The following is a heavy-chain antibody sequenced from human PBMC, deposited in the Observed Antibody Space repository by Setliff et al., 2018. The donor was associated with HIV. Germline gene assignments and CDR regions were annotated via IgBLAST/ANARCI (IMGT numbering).Heavy chain of an antibody. D-gene: IGHD3-22*01. Sequence: LRLSCAAPGFSFSNFEMNWVRQAPGKGLEWLSYITYSGTTRYYADSVRGRFTISRDNTENSLYLQMNSLRAEDTAVYYCARDLRWYDSSGSHDAFDIWGQGTMVT. CDR2: ITYSGTTR. CDR1: GFSFSNFE. V-gene: IGHV3-48*03. J-gene: IGHJ3*02. CDR3: ARDLRWYDSSGSHDAFDI.